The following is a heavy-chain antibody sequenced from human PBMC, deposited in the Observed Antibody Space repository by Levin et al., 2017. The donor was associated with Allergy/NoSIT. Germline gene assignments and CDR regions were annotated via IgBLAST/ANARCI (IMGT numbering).Heavy chain of an antibody. CDR3: ARDGRGVSYMDV. Sequence: SETLSLTCTVSGGSISSYYWNWIRQPPGKGLEWIGYIYYSGSTSYNPSLKSRVTISVDTSKNQFSLKLSSVTAADTAVYYCARDGRGVSYMDVWGKGTTVTVSS. D-gene: IGHD2-8*01. CDR2: IYYSGST. J-gene: IGHJ6*03. CDR1: GGSISSYY. V-gene: IGHV4-59*01.